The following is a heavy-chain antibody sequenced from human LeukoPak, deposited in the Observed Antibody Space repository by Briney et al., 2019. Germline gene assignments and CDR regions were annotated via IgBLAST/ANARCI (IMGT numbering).Heavy chain of an antibody. CDR1: GGSISSGGYY. Sequence: SQTLSLTCTVSGGSISSGGYYWSWIRQHPGKGLEWIGYIYYSGSTYYNPSLKSRVTISVDTSKNQFSLKLSSVTAADTAVYYCAKDSAPAVYGDSYHDRFDYWGQGTLVTVSS. V-gene: IGHV4-31*03. CDR3: AKDSAPAVYGDSYHDRFDY. D-gene: IGHD4-17*01. CDR2: IYYSGST. J-gene: IGHJ4*02.